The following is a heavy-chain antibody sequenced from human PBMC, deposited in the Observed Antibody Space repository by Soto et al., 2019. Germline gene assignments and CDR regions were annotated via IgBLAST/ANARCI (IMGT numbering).Heavy chain of an antibody. V-gene: IGHV3-23*01. CDR3: AKKGLGSLATYCNYGDCHYAFDL. CDR2: VSGAGDGT. Sequence: EVQLLESGGGLVQPGGSLRLSCAASGFSFTNYAMSWVRQAPGNGLECVSTVSGAGDGTYYADSVKGRFSTSRDNSRNMVYLQMNSLTAEDTAVYYCAKKGLGSLATYCNYGDCHYAFDLWGQGTIVTVSS. J-gene: IGHJ3*01. CDR1: GFSFTNYA. D-gene: IGHD2-21*02.